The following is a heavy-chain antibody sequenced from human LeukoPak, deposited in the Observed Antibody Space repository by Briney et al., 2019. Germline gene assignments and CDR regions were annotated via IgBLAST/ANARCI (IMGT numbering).Heavy chain of an antibody. CDR1: GYTFTSYG. D-gene: IGHD2-2*01. CDR3: ARDFVRYCSSTSCYDGSYYYYYYGMDV. CDR2: ISAYNGNT. Sequence: ASVKVSCKASGYTFTSYGISWVRQAPGQGLEWMGWISAYNGNTNYAQKLQGRVTMTTDTSTSTAYMELRSLRSGDTAVYYCARDFVRYCSSTSCYDGSYYYYYYGMDVWGQGTTVTVSS. J-gene: IGHJ6*02. V-gene: IGHV1-18*01.